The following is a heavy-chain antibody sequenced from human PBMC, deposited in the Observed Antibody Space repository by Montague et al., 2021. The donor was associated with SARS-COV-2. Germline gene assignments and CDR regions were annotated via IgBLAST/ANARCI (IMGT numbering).Heavy chain of an antibody. V-gene: IGHV4-59*13. D-gene: IGHD3-22*01. CDR1: GSSISSYY. J-gene: IGHJ4*02. CDR2: IYYSGST. Sequence: SETLSLTCTVSGSSISSYYWSWIRQPPGKGLEWIGYIYYSGSTNYNPSLKSRVTISVDTPKNQFSLKLSSVTAADTAVYYCARAYYDSSGYYGYFDYWGQGTLVTVSS. CDR3: ARAYYDSSGYYGYFDY.